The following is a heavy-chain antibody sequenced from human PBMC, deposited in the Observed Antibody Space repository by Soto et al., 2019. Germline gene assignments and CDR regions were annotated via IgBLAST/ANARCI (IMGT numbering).Heavy chain of an antibody. CDR1: GGSISSSSYY. CDR2: IYYSGST. Sequence: PSETLSLTCTVSGGSISSSSYYWGWIRQPPGKGLEWIGSIYYSGSTYYNPSLKSRVTISVDTSKNQFSLKLSSVTAADTAVYYCARHHRTYYDILTGYYYEPRGFDPWGQGTLVTV. V-gene: IGHV4-39*01. J-gene: IGHJ5*02. D-gene: IGHD3-9*01. CDR3: ARHHRTYYDILTGYYYEPRGFDP.